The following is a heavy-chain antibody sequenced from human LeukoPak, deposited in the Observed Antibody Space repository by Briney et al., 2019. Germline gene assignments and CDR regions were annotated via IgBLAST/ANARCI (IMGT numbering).Heavy chain of an antibody. V-gene: IGHV4-59*01. CDR3: VRELPSTGNWFDP. J-gene: IGHJ5*02. Sequence: SETLSLTCNISGVPITDYYWSWIRLAPRRGLEWIGYMYYSGDSNSNPSLEGRVTMSADTSTNQFSLRLTSVTAADTAIYYCVRELPSTGNWFDPWGQGVLVTVSS. D-gene: IGHD1-14*01. CDR1: GVPITDYY. CDR2: MYYSGDS.